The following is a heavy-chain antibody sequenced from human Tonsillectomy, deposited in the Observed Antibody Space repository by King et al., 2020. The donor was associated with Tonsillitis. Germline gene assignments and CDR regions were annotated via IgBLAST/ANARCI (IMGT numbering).Heavy chain of an antibody. CDR3: ARGTYDFWSSYYFQY. Sequence: VQLVESGGGLVQPGGSLRLSCAASGFTFSSYWMHWVGQAPGKGLVWVSRLNSDGTSTTSADSVKGRFTISRDNAKNTLYLHMNSLRVDDTAVYYCARGTYDFWSSYYFQYWGQGTLVTVSS. V-gene: IGHV3-74*03. CDR2: LNSDGTST. J-gene: IGHJ4*02. D-gene: IGHD3-3*01. CDR1: GFTFSSYW.